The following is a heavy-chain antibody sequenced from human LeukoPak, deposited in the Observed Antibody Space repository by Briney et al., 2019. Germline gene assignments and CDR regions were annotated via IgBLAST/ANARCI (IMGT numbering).Heavy chain of an antibody. CDR1: GGTFSSYA. CDR2: IIPIFGTA. V-gene: IGHV1-69*13. J-gene: IGHJ3*02. Sequence: SVKVSCKASGGTFSSYAISWVRQAPGQGLEWMGGIIPIFGTANYAQKFQGRVTITADESTSTAYMELSSLRSEDTAVYYCARDRGDSSSDAFDIWGQGTMVTVSS. D-gene: IGHD6-6*01. CDR3: ARDRGDSSSDAFDI.